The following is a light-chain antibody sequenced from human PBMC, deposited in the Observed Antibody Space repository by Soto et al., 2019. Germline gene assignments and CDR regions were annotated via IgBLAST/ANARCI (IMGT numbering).Light chain of an antibody. CDR1: SSDVGGYNY. V-gene: IGLV2-14*01. Sequence: QSALTQPASVSGSPGQSITISCTGTSSDVGGYNYVSWYQQHPGKAPKLMIYDVSNRPSGVSNRFSGSKSGNTASLTMSGLQAEDEADYYCTSYTISSSLWVFGTGTKVTVL. CDR2: DVS. CDR3: TSYTISSSLWV. J-gene: IGLJ1*01.